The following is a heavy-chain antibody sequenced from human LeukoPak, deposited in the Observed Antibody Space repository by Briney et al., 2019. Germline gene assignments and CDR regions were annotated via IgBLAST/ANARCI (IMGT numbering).Heavy chain of an antibody. J-gene: IGHJ4*02. Sequence: GGSLRPSCAASGFTFSSYAMHWVRQAPGKGLEWVAVISYDGSNKYYADSVKGRFTISRDNSKNTLYLQMNSLRAEDTAVYYCARARGYSYVLTYFDYWGQGTLVTVSS. CDR1: GFTFSSYA. V-gene: IGHV3-30-3*01. D-gene: IGHD5-18*01. CDR2: ISYDGSNK. CDR3: ARARGYSYVLTYFDY.